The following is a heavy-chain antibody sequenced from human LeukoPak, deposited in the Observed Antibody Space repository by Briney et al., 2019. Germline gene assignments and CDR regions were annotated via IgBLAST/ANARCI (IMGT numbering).Heavy chain of an antibody. CDR2: INHSRGT. J-gene: IGHJ4*02. D-gene: IGHD5-24*01. CDR3: ARGLGEGYPDS. Sequence: SETLSLTWAVHGGSFNGFYWTWMRQAPGKGPEWIGEINHSRGTSYTASLWSRVTISQDTSKNQFSLKLTSVTAADTAVYYCARGLGEGYPDSWGQGTLVIVSS. CDR1: GGSFNGFY. V-gene: IGHV4-34*01.